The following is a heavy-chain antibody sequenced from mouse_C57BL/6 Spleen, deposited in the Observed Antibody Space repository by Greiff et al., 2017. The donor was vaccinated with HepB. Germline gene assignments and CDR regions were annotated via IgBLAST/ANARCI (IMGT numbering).Heavy chain of an antibody. CDR3: ARPDDYASWFAY. CDR1: GFTFSDYG. D-gene: IGHD2-4*01. J-gene: IGHJ3*01. Sequence: EVKLEESGGGLVKPGGSLKLSCAASGFTFSDYGMHWVRQAPEKGLEWVAYISSGSSTIYYADTVKGRFTISRDNAKNTLFLQMTSLRSEDTAMYYCARPDDYASWFAYWGQGTLVTVSA. CDR2: ISSGSSTI. V-gene: IGHV5-17*01.